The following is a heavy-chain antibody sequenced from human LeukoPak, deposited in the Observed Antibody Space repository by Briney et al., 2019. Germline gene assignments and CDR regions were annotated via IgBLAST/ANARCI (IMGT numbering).Heavy chain of an antibody. Sequence: ASVKVSCKASGGTFSSYAISWVRQAPGQGLEWMGGIIPITGTANYAQKFQGRVTITADESTGTAYMELSSLRSDDTAVYYCARDRKWELGNWFDPWGQGTLVTVSS. CDR1: GGTFSSYA. J-gene: IGHJ5*02. CDR3: ARDRKWELGNWFDP. V-gene: IGHV1-69*13. CDR2: IIPITGTA. D-gene: IGHD1-26*01.